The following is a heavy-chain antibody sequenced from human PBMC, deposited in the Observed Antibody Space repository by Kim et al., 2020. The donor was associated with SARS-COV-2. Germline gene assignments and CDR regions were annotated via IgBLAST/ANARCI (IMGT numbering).Heavy chain of an antibody. J-gene: IGHJ4*02. V-gene: IGHV3-48*03. CDR3: ARGPNYSPFDY. Sequence: YEGDSERGQFTISIDNDTNSLFLQMNSHRAEDTAVYYCARGPNYSPFDYWGQGTLVTVSS. D-gene: IGHD4-4*01.